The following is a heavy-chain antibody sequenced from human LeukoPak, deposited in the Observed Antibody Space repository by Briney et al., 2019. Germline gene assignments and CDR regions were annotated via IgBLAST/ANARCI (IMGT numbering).Heavy chain of an antibody. Sequence: ASVKVSCKASGGTFRSYAFTWVRQAPGQGLEWMGGIIPVLGIANYAQKFQGRVTITADESTSTAYMELSSLISEDTAVYYCAAPQSRISSYYYVMDVWGQGTTVTVSS. V-gene: IGHV1-69*01. D-gene: IGHD2-15*01. CDR3: AAPQSRISSYYYVMDV. J-gene: IGHJ6*02. CDR1: GGTFRSYA. CDR2: IIPVLGIA.